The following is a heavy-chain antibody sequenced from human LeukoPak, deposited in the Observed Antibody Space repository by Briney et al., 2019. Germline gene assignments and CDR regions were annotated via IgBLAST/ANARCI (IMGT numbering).Heavy chain of an antibody. CDR2: IYYTGGT. J-gene: IGHJ5*02. V-gene: IGHV4-59*01. Sequence: PSETLSLTCTVSGESINSFYWSWIRQPPGKGLEWIGYIYYTGGTNYNPSLKSRVTISVDTSKNQFSLKLSSVTAADTAVYYCARDPSGSYFNRFDPWGQGTLVTVSS. CDR3: ARDPSGSYFNRFDP. CDR1: GESINSFY. D-gene: IGHD1-26*01.